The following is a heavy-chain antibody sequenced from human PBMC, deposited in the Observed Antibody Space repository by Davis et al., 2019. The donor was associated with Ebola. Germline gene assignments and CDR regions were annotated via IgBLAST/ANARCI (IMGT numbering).Heavy chain of an antibody. Sequence: GESLKISCAASGFTFSSYAMHWVRQATGKGLEWVSAIGTAGDTYYPGSVKGRFTISRENAKKSLYLQMNSLGAGDTAVYYCASSWELTSPAFDYWGQGTLVTVSS. CDR1: GFTFSSYA. CDR2: IGTAGDT. V-gene: IGHV3-13*01. J-gene: IGHJ4*02. CDR3: ASSWELTSPAFDY. D-gene: IGHD1-26*01.